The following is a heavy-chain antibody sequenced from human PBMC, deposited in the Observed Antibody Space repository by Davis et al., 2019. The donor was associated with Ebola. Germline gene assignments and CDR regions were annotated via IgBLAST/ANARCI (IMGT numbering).Heavy chain of an antibody. V-gene: IGHV4-30-2*01. Sequence: PSETLSLTCAVSGGSISSGGYSWSWIRQPPGKGLEWIGYIYYSGSTYYNPSLKSRVTISVDRSKNQFSLKLSSVTAADTAVYYCARAAMATGGMDVWGQGTTVTVSS. J-gene: IGHJ6*02. CDR1: GGSISSGGYS. CDR2: IYYSGST. D-gene: IGHD5-18*01. CDR3: ARAAMATGGMDV.